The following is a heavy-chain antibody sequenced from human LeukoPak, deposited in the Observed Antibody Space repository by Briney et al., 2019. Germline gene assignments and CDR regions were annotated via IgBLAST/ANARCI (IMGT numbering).Heavy chain of an antibody. CDR3: ARGQLIFDY. V-gene: IGHV4-34*01. Sequence: SETLSLTCAVYGGSFSGYHWSWIRQPPGKGLEWIGEINHSGSTNYNPSLKSRVTISVDTSKNQFSLKLSSVTAADTAVYYCARGQLIFDYWGQGTLVTVSS. CDR1: GGSFSGYH. D-gene: IGHD1-1*01. CDR2: INHSGST. J-gene: IGHJ4*02.